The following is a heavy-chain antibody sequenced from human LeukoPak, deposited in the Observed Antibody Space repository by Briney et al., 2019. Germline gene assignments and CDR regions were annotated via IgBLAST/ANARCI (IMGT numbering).Heavy chain of an antibody. CDR1: GFIFSSYG. V-gene: IGHV3-33*03. J-gene: IGHJ4*02. CDR3: ASSPRGVY. Sequence: GGSLRLSCAASGFIFSSYGMHWVRQAPGKGLEWVAVIGYDGSKNYYADSVKGRFTVSRDNAKNSPYLQMNSLRVEDTAVYYCASSPRGVYWGQGTLVTVSS. D-gene: IGHD3-10*01. CDR2: IGYDGSKN.